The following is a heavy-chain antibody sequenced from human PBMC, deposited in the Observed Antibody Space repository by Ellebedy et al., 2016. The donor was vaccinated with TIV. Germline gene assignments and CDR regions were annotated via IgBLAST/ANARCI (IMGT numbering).Heavy chain of an antibody. J-gene: IGHJ4*02. CDR3: AREPYLLK. D-gene: IGHD2/OR15-2a*01. CDR1: GGTFSSYA. Sequence: ASVKVSXXASGGTFSSYAISWVRQAPGQGLEWMGWINPNSGGTNYAQKFQGRVTMTRDTSISTAYMELSRLRSDDTAVYYCAREPYLLKWGQGTLVTVSS. CDR2: INPNSGGT. V-gene: IGHV1-2*02.